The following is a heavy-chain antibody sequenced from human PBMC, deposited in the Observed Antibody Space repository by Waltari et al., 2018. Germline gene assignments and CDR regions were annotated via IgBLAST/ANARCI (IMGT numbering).Heavy chain of an antibody. CDR3: AKNSWGSSSWTRLFDY. D-gene: IGHD6-13*01. J-gene: IGHJ4*02. Sequence: EVQLVECGGGSVQPGGYLRLSCAASVFTCSSYAMSWVRPAPGKGLERGSAISGTGGSTYYAASVKCRFTISRDNSKNTLYLQMNSLRAEDTAVYYCAKNSWGSSSWTRLFDYWGQGTLVTVSS. V-gene: IGHV3-23*04. CDR1: VFTCSSYA. CDR2: ISGTGGST.